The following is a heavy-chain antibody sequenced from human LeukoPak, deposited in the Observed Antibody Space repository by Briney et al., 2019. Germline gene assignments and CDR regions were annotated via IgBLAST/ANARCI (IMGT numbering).Heavy chain of an antibody. CDR3: VRQPYSSGAYYFDY. J-gene: IGHJ4*02. CDR1: GGSLSGYY. CDR2: IFYTGSS. V-gene: IGHV4-59*08. Sequence: SETLSLTCIVSGGSLSGYYWSWIRQPPGKGLEWIGYIFYTGSSKYNPSLKSRVTMSVDTSKNQFSLNLSSVTAADTAVYYCVRQPYSSGAYYFDYWGQGTLVTVSS. D-gene: IGHD3-22*01.